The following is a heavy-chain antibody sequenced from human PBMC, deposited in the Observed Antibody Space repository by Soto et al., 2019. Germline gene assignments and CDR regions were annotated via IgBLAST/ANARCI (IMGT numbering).Heavy chain of an antibody. CDR3: ASPPTTGNYYYYGMDV. D-gene: IGHD4-17*01. CDR1: GGTCSSYA. CDR2: IIPIFGTA. J-gene: IGHJ6*02. Sequence: QVQLVQCGAEVKKPGSSVKVSCKASGGTCSSYAISWVRQARGQGLEWMGGIIPIFGTANYAQKFQGRVTITADESTSPAYMQLSSLRSEDTAVYYCASPPTTGNYYYYGMDVWGQGTTVTVSS. V-gene: IGHV1-69*12.